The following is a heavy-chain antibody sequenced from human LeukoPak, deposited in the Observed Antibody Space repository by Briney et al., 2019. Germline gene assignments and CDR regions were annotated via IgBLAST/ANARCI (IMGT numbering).Heavy chain of an antibody. Sequence: GGSLRLSCAASGFTFNHYTMNWVRQAPGEGLEWVSSISSSSSYIYYADSMKGRFTISRDNAKNSLYLQMNSLRAEDTAVYYCARDWVGAWGMDVWGKGTTATVSS. D-gene: IGHD1-26*01. CDR1: GFTFNHYT. J-gene: IGHJ6*03. V-gene: IGHV3-21*01. CDR2: ISSSSSYI. CDR3: ARDWVGAWGMDV.